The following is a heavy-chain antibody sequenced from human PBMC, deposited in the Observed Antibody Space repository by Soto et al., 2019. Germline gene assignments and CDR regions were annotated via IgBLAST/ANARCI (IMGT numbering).Heavy chain of an antibody. CDR3: TADHWS. V-gene: IGHV3-15*01. Sequence: GGSLRLSCVVFEYTFSDAWMSCVRQAPGKGLEWVALINRKIDGETTDYAAPVEGRFTIATHDSKNTLYLQMSSLKIEDTAVYFCTADHWSWGQGTLVTVSS. J-gene: IGHJ4*02. D-gene: IGHD3-3*01. CDR1: EYTFSDAW. CDR2: INRKIDGETT.